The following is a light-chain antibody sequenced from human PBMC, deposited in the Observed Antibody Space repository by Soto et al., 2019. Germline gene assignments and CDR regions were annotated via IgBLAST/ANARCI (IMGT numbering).Light chain of an antibody. J-gene: IGKJ1*01. Sequence: AIQMTQSPSSLSASVGDRVTITCRASQGMNNELAWYQQKPGKAPKLLIYAASNLHSGVPSRFSGSGSGTDFALTISSLQPEDFATYFCLHDYNYPRTFGQGTKVE. V-gene: IGKV1-6*01. CDR2: AAS. CDR1: QGMNNE. CDR3: LHDYNYPRT.